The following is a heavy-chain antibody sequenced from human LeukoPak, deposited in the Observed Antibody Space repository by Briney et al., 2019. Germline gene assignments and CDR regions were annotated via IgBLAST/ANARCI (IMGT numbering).Heavy chain of an antibody. V-gene: IGHV3-33*06. Sequence: GGSLRLSCAASGFTFSSYGMHWVRQAPGKGLEWVAVIWYDGSNKYYADSVKGRFTISRDNSKNTLYLQMNSLRAEDTAVYYCAKDSGGEFYCYYYYMNVWGKGTTVTVSS. CDR3: AKDSGGEFYCYYYYMNV. D-gene: IGHD3-10*01. CDR1: GFTFSSYG. CDR2: IWYDGSNK. J-gene: IGHJ6*03.